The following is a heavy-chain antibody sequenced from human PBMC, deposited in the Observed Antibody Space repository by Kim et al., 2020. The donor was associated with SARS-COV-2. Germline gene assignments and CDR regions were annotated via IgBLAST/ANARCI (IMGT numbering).Heavy chain of an antibody. D-gene: IGHD2-21*01. J-gene: IGHJ5*02. V-gene: IGHV3-7*03. Sequence: GGSLRLSCAASGFTFSSYWMSWVRQAPGKGLEWVANLNQDGSAKFYVDPVTGRFTISRDNAKNSVFLQMNSLRAEDTAVYYCVRGIPSAWGQGTLVTVTS. CDR2: LNQDGSAK. CDR3: VRGIPSA. CDR1: GFTFSSYW.